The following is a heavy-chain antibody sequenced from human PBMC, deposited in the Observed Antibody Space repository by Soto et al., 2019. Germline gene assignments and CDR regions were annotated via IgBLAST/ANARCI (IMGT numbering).Heavy chain of an antibody. J-gene: IGHJ6*02. CDR3: ARSSGGSNYYYYGMDV. V-gene: IGHV3-7*03. Sequence: GGSLRLSCAASGFTFSSYWMSWVRQAPGKGLEWVANIKQDGSEKYYVDSVKGRFTISRGNAKNSLYLQMNSLRAEDTAVYYCARSSGGSNYYYYGMDVWGQGTTVTVSS. CDR2: IKQDGSEK. CDR1: GFTFSSYW. D-gene: IGHD3-10*01.